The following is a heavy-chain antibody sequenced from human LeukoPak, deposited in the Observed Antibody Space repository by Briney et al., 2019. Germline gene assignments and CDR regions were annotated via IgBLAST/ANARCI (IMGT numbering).Heavy chain of an antibody. D-gene: IGHD3-10*01. CDR3: AREHWFGELGT. Sequence: PGGSLRLSCAASGFTFSRFWMSWVRQAPGKGLEWVANIKEDGSEQNYADSVKGRFTITRDNAKSSLYLQMNSLRGDDTALYYCAREHWFGELGTWGQGTLVSVSS. CDR1: GFTFSRFW. J-gene: IGHJ4*02. V-gene: IGHV3-7*01. CDR2: IKEDGSEQ.